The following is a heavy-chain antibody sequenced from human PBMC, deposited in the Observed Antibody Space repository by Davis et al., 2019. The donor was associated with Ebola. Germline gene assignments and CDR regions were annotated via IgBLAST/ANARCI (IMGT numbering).Heavy chain of an antibody. Sequence: PGGSLRLSCAASGSTISGHSMSWVRQAPGKGLQWVSSISTTSNTIYYADSVKGRFTISRDSSENTVYLQMNSLRVEDTAVYYCARDPSSRCSGSTCPDPFDYWGQGTLVTVSS. D-gene: IGHD2-15*01. CDR1: GSTISGHS. V-gene: IGHV3-21*06. CDR3: ARDPSSRCSGSTCPDPFDY. CDR2: ISTTSNTI. J-gene: IGHJ4*02.